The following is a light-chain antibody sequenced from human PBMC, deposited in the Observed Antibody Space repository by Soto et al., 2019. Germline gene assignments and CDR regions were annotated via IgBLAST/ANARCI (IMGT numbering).Light chain of an antibody. CDR3: QQYGTLPPT. CDR1: QTVTNTY. J-gene: IGKJ4*01. V-gene: IGKV3-20*01. CDR2: GAS. Sequence: EIVLTQSPGTLSLSPGERATLSCRASQTVTNTYLACYQQKSGQAPKFLIYGASNRATGIADRFSGSGSGTDFSRTISRLEPDDFAVYYCQQYGTLPPTFGGGTKVEI.